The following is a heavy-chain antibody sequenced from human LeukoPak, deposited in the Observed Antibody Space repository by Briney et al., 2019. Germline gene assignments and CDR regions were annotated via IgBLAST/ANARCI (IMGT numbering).Heavy chain of an antibody. Sequence: GGSLRLSCAASGFTFSSYAMNWVRQAPGKGLEWVSAISGSGGSTYYADSVKGRFTISRDNSKNTLYLQMNSLRAEDTAVYYCAKDRTPPYYDFWSGYSTFDYWGQGTLVTVSS. V-gene: IGHV3-23*01. CDR3: AKDRTPPYYDFWSGYSTFDY. CDR2: ISGSGGST. J-gene: IGHJ4*02. CDR1: GFTFSSYA. D-gene: IGHD3-3*01.